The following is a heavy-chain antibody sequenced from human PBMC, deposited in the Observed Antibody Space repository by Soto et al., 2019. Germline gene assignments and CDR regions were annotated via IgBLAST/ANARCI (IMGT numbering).Heavy chain of an antibody. CDR2: IKVDGSDK. D-gene: IGHD1-1*01. CDR3: ARDSFATGSLDP. Sequence: EVQLVESGGGLGQPGGSLRLSCAASGFTFSSYWMTWVRQAPGKGLEWVANIKVDGSDKYYADSVKGRFTISRDNAKNSLYLQMNSLTAEDTAVYHCARDSFATGSLDPWGQGSLVTVSS. J-gene: IGHJ5*02. CDR1: GFTFSSYW. V-gene: IGHV3-7*01.